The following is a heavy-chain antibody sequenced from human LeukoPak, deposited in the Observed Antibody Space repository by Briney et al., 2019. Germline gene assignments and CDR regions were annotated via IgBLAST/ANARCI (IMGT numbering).Heavy chain of an antibody. D-gene: IGHD6-19*01. CDR2: INPNSGGT. V-gene: IGHV1-2*02. CDR1: GYTFTGYY. J-gene: IGHJ4*02. Sequence: GASVKVSCKASGYTFTGYYMHWVRQAPGQGLEWMGWINPNSGGTNYAQKFQGRVTMTRDTSISTAYMELSSLRSEDTAVYYCALAPRYSSGWYWNYWGQGTLVTVSS. CDR3: ALAPRYSSGWYWNY.